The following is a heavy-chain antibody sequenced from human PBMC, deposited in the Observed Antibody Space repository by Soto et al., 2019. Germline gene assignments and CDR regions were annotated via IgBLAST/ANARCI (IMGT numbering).Heavy chain of an antibody. D-gene: IGHD1-1*01. CDR2: IYHSGST. Sequence: QVQLQESGPGLVKPSGTLSLTCAVSSGSISSSNWWSWVRQPPGKGLEWIGEIYHSGSTNYNPSLKSRVTISVDQAKNQVSLKLRSVTAEETAVYYCARVLERRGYYYYYMDVWGKGTTVTVSS. CDR3: ARVLERRGYYYYYMDV. V-gene: IGHV4-4*02. J-gene: IGHJ6*03. CDR1: SGSISSSNW.